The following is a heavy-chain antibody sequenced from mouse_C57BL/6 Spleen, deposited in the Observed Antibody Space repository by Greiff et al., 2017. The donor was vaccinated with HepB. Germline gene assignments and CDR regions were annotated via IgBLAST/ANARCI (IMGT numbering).Heavy chain of an antibody. V-gene: IGHV5-17*01. Sequence: EVKLVESGGGLVKPGGSLKLSCAASGFTFSDYGMHWVRQAPEKGLEWVAYISSGSSTIYYADTVKGRFTISRDNAKNTLFLQMTSLRSEDTAMYYCARAYYSNYGYAMDYWGQGTSVTVSS. CDR1: GFTFSDYG. J-gene: IGHJ4*01. D-gene: IGHD2-5*01. CDR2: ISSGSSTI. CDR3: ARAYYSNYGYAMDY.